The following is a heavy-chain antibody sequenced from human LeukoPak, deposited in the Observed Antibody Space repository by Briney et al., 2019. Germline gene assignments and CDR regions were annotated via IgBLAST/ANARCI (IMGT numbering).Heavy chain of an antibody. D-gene: IGHD1-26*01. CDR1: GYTFTDYY. V-gene: IGHV1-2*02. Sequence: VASVKVSCKASGYTFTDYYMHWVRQAPGQGPEWMGWINSNSGATNYAQKFQGRVTMTRDTSISTVYMELSSLRSDDTAVYYCARGRDRGASTPFDYWGQGTLVTVSS. J-gene: IGHJ4*02. CDR2: INSNSGAT. CDR3: ARGRDRGASTPFDY.